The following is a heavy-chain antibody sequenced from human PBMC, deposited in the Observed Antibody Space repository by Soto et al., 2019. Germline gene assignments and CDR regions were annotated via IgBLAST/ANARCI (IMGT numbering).Heavy chain of an antibody. D-gene: IGHD2-2*01. J-gene: IGHJ6*04. CDR1: GYTFTSYG. CDR2: IGAYNGNT. Sequence: QVQLVQSGAEVKKPGASVKVYCKASGYTFTSYGISWVRQAPGQGLEWMGWIGAYNGNTNHAQKLQGRVTMTTHTSTSTAYMESRSPGCDATAVYCCARDLEDIVVVAEAVYYYYGMDVWGKGTTVTVSS. CDR3: ARDLEDIVVVAEAVYYYYGMDV. V-gene: IGHV1-18*01.